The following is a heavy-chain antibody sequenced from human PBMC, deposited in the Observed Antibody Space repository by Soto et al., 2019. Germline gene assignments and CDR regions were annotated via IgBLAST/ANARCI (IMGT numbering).Heavy chain of an antibody. V-gene: IGHV3-43*01. J-gene: IGHJ6*02. D-gene: IGHD5-18*01. CDR1: GFNFDDYT. CDR3: VKSLVDIPMAERVV. Sequence: EMQLVESGGAVTQPGGSLRLSCAASGFNFDDYTMHWVRQAPGKGLEWVSVISWDGGRIDHADSVKGRFTISRDNRKNSLYLQLNSLRIEDTARYYCVKSLVDIPMAERVVWGRGTTVTVSS. CDR2: ISWDGGRI.